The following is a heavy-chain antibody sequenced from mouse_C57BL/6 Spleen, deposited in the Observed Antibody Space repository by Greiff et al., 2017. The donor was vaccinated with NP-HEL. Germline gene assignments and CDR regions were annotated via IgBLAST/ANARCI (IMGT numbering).Heavy chain of an antibody. D-gene: IGHD2-1*01. Sequence: VQLQQSGTELVKPGASVKLSCKASGYTFTSYWMHWVKQRPGQGLEWIGNINPSNGGTNYNEKFKSKATLTVDKSSSTAYMQLSSLTSEDSAVYYCARERIYGNYVNYAMDYWGQGTSVTVSS. CDR2: INPSNGGT. CDR1: GYTFTSYW. V-gene: IGHV1-53*01. CDR3: ARERIYGNYVNYAMDY. J-gene: IGHJ4*01.